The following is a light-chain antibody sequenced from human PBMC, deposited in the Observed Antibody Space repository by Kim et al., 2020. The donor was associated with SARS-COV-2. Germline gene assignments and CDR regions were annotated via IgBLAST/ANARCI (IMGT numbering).Light chain of an antibody. CDR1: SGYSNYK. Sequence: QPVLTQPPSASASLGASATLTCTLSSGYSNYKVDWYQQRPGKGPRFEMRVGTGGIVGSKGGGIPDRFSVLGSGLNRYLTIKDIQEEDESDYHCGADHGSGSNFVRVFGGGTQLTVL. J-gene: IGLJ3*02. V-gene: IGLV9-49*01. CDR2: VGTGGIVG. CDR3: GADHGSGSNFVRV.